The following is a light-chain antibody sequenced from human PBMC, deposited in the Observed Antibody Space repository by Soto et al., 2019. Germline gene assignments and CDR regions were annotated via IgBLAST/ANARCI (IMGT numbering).Light chain of an antibody. V-gene: IGKV3-20*01. Sequence: ESVLTPAPGTLSLSQGERATLSCRASESVSSSFLAWYQKKPGQAPRLLIYGASTRATGIPDRFSGSGSGTDFTLTISRLEPEEFAVYYCQQDGSSPRKFGQGTKVDIK. J-gene: IGKJ1*01. CDR3: QQDGSSPRK. CDR2: GAS. CDR1: ESVSSSF.